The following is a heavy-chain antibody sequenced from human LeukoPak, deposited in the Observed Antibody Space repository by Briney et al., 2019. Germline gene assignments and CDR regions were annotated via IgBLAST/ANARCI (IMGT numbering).Heavy chain of an antibody. Sequence: GGSLRLSCAASGFTFSSYRMHWVRQVPGKGLVWVSRINPGGSSTAYADSVKGRFTISRDNAKNTLYLQMDSLRAEDTAIYYCARSNQADDYWGQGTLVTVSS. V-gene: IGHV3-74*01. CDR1: GFTFSSYR. D-gene: IGHD1-14*01. CDR3: ARSNQADDY. CDR2: INPGGSST. J-gene: IGHJ4*02.